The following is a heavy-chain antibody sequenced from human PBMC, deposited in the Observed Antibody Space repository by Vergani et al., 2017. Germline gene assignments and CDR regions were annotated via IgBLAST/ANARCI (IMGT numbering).Heavy chain of an antibody. CDR1: GFTFSSYW. CDR2: IKQDGSEK. D-gene: IGHD3-3*01. V-gene: IGHV3-7*03. J-gene: IGHJ5*02. CDR3: AREDYDFWSGYYIEWFDP. Sequence: VQLVESGGGLVQPGGSLRLSCAASGFTFSSYWMSWVRQAPGKGLEWVANIKQDGSEKYYVDSVKGRFTISRDNAKNSLYLQMNSLRAEDTAVYYCAREDYDFWSGYYIEWFDPWGQGTLVTVSS.